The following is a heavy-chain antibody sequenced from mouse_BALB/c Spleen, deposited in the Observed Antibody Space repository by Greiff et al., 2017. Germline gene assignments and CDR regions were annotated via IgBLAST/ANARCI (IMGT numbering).Heavy chain of an antibody. Sequence: QVQLQHSGPGLVAPSQSLSITCTVSGFSLTSYGVHWVRQPPGKGLEWLGVIWAGGSTNYNSALMSRLSISKDNSKSQVFLKMNSLQTDDTAMYYCARSRLYYGCDDDMDYWGEGTPGTGTS. CDR1: GFSLTSYG. D-gene: IGHD2-2*01. J-gene: IGHJ4*01. V-gene: IGHV2-9*02. CDR2: IWAGGST. CDR3: ARSRLYYGCDDDMDY.